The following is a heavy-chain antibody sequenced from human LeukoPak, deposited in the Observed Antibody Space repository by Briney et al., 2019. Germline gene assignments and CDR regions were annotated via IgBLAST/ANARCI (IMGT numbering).Heavy chain of an antibody. V-gene: IGHV3-66*01. CDR3: ASDSYSPEYFQH. CDR1: GFSVSNNY. D-gene: IGHD2-15*01. CDR2: IYSGGST. Sequence: PGGSLRHSCAASGFSVSNNYMSWVRQAPGKGLEWVSVIYSGGSTFYADSVKGRFTISRDNSKNTLYLQMNSLRAEDTAVYYCASDSYSPEYFQHLGRATLVTVSS. J-gene: IGHJ1*01.